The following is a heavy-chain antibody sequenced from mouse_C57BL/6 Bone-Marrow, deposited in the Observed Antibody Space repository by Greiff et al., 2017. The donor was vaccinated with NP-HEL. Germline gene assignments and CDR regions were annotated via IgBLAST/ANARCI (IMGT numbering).Heavy chain of an antibody. CDR2: IHPSDSDT. D-gene: IGHD3-1*01. J-gene: IGHJ3*01. Sequence: VQLQQPGAELVKPGASVKVSCKASGYTFTSYWMHWVKQRPGQGLEWIGRIHPSDSDTNYNQKFKGKATLTVDKSSSTAYMQLSSLTSEDSAVYYCASNRGIADWFAYWGQGTLVTVSA. CDR3: ASNRGIADWFAY. V-gene: IGHV1-74*01. CDR1: GYTFTSYW.